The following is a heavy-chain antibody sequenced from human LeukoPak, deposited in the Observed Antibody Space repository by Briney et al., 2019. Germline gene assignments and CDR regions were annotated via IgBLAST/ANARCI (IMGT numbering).Heavy chain of an antibody. CDR2: IYSGGST. D-gene: IGHD3-10*01. Sequence: GGSLRLSCAASGFTVSSNYMSWVRQAPGKGLEWVSVIYSGGSTYYADSVKGRFTISRDNSKNTLYLQMGSLRVEDTALYYCARELKFYGSGSYYAYFDYWGQGTLVTVSS. J-gene: IGHJ4*02. CDR3: ARELKFYGSGSYYAYFDY. CDR1: GFTVSSNY. V-gene: IGHV3-66*01.